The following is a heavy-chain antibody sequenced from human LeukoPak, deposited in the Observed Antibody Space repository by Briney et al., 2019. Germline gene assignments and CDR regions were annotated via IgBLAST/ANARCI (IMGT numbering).Heavy chain of an antibody. CDR2: IYYSGST. CDR3: ARDSSGWYRWFDP. CDR1: GGSISSSTYY. D-gene: IGHD6-19*01. V-gene: IGHV4-39*07. J-gene: IGHJ5*02. Sequence: SETLSLTCTVSGGSISSSTYYWGWIRQPPGKGLEWIGNIYYSGSTYYNPSLKSRVTISVDSSKNQFSLKLSSVTAADTAVYYCARDSSGWYRWFDPWGQGTLVTVSS.